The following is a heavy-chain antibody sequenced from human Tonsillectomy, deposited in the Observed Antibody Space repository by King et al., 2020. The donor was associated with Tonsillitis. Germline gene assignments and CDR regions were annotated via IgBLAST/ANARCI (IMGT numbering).Heavy chain of an antibody. CDR2: ISTYNGNT. CDR1: GYTFTSYG. D-gene: IGHD2-15*01. Sequence: QLVQSGGEVKKPGASVKVSCKASGYTFTSYGISWVRQAPGQGLEWMGWISTYNGNTNYAEKLQDRVTMTTDTSTSTAYMELRSLRSDDTAVYYCARDRAIAVVVPAVSDAFDIGGQGTMVTVSS. J-gene: IGHJ3*02. V-gene: IGHV1-18*04. CDR3: ARDRAIAVVVPAVSDAFDI.